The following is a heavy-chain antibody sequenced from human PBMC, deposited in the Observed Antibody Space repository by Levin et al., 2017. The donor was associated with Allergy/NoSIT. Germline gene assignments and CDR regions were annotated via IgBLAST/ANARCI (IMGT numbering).Heavy chain of an antibody. D-gene: IGHD2-21*02. CDR1: GFXFSNYW. CDR3: ARYCGGDCSVVFDF. Sequence: GGSLRLSCAASGFXFSNYWMSWGRQGRGKGLEWVANIKPDGGEKYYVDSVKGRFTISRDNAKNSLYLQMNSLRAEDAAVYYCARYCGGDCSVVFDFWGQGTLVTVSS. CDR2: IKPDGGEK. V-gene: IGHV3-7*02. J-gene: IGHJ4*02.